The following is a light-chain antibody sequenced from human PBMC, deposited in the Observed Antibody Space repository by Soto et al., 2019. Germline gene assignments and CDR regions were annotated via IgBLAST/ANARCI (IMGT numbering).Light chain of an antibody. J-gene: IGKJ1*01. CDR3: HQNESYSGT. Sequence: DIQMTQSPSALSASVGDRVTITCRASQSVSGWLAWYQQKPGKAPKLLIYDVSSLERGVPSRFNGSGSGTEFTLTISGLHPDDFATYYCHQNESYSGTFGPGTRVDLK. CDR2: DVS. V-gene: IGKV1-5*01. CDR1: QSVSGW.